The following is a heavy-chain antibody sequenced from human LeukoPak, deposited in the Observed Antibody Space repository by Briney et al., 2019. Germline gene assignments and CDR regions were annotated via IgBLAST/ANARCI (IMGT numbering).Heavy chain of an antibody. Sequence: ASVKVSCKASGYTFTSYGISWVRQAPGQGLEWMGWISAYNGNTNYAQKLQGRVTMTTDTSTSTAYMELRSLRSDDTAVYYCARRDSTTAATWWWFDPWGQGTLVTVSS. CDR1: GYTFTSYG. CDR3: ARRDSTTAATWWWFDP. D-gene: IGHD4-17*01. V-gene: IGHV1-18*01. J-gene: IGHJ5*02. CDR2: ISAYNGNT.